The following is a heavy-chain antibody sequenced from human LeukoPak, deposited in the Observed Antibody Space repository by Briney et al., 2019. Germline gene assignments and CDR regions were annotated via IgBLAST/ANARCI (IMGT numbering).Heavy chain of an antibody. D-gene: IGHD3-16*01. CDR2: INSDGSST. CDR1: GFTFSSYW. V-gene: IGHV3-74*01. CDR3: ARDLGSRWGQYYFDY. J-gene: IGHJ4*02. Sequence: PGGSLRLSCAASGFTFSSYWMHWVRQAPGKGLVWVSRINSDGSSTSYADSVKGRFTISRDNAKNTLYLQMNSLRAEDTAVYYCARDLGSRWGQYYFDYWGQGTLVTVSS.